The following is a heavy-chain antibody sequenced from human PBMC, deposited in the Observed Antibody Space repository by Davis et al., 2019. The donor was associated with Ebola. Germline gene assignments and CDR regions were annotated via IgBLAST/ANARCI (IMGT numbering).Heavy chain of an antibody. J-gene: IGHJ4*02. CDR3: ARARGLGYCSGGSCSLDY. D-gene: IGHD2-15*01. CDR2: INHSGST. V-gene: IGHV4-34*01. CDR1: GGSFSGYY. Sequence: PSETLSLTCAVYGGSFSGYYWSWIRQPPGKGLEWIGEINHSGSTNYNPSLKSRVTISVDTSKNQFSLQLNSVTAADTAVYYCARARGLGYCSGGSCSLDYWGQGTLVTVSS.